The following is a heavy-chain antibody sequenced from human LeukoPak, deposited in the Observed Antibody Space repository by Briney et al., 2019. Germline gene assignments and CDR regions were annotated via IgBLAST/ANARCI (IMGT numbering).Heavy chain of an antibody. V-gene: IGHV4-59*01. CDR2: IYYSGST. D-gene: IGHD1-26*01. Sequence: SETLSLTCTVSGGSISRYYWSWIRRPPGKGLEWIGYIYYSGSTKYNPSLKSRVTISVDMSKNQFSLKLSSVTAADTAVYYCARGGPVGSWFDPWGQGTLVTVSS. J-gene: IGHJ5*02. CDR1: GGSISRYY. CDR3: ARGGPVGSWFDP.